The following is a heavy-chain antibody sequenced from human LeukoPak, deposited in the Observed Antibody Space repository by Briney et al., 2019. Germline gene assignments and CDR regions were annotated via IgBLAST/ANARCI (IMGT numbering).Heavy chain of an antibody. J-gene: IGHJ4*02. CDR1: GFTFSSYA. CDR2: ISYDGSNK. Sequence: GGSLRLSCAASGFTFSSYAMHWVRQAPGKGLEWVAVISYDGSNKYYADSVKGRFTISRDNPKNTLYLQMNSLRAEDTAVYYCARAGYSSGWYACYWGQGTLVTVSS. V-gene: IGHV3-30*04. D-gene: IGHD6-19*01. CDR3: ARAGYSSGWYACY.